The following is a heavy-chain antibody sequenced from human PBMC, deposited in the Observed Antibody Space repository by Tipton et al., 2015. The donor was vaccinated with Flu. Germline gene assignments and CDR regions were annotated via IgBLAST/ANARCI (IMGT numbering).Heavy chain of an antibody. CDR1: GFTFSSYE. J-gene: IGHJ2*01. CDR3: ARGIGSLLRGAWYFDL. V-gene: IGHV3-48*03. Sequence: SLRLPCAASGFTFSSYEMNWVRQAPGKGLEWVSYISSSGSTIYYADSVKGRFTISRDNAKNSLYLQMNSLRAEDTAVYYCARGIGSLLRGAWYFDLWGRGTLVTVSS. D-gene: IGHD2/OR15-2a*01. CDR2: ISSSGSTI.